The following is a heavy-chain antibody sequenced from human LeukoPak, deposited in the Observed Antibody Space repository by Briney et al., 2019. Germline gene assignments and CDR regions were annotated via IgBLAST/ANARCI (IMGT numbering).Heavy chain of an antibody. CDR1: GFTFSSYA. Sequence: PGGSLRLSCAASGFTFSSYAMHWVRQAPGKGLEWVAFIRYDGSNKYYADSVKGRFTISRDNSKNTLYLQMNSLRAEDTAVYYCAKEWHHSSTFDYWGQGTLVTVSS. CDR2: IRYDGSNK. V-gene: IGHV3-30*02. D-gene: IGHD6-13*01. J-gene: IGHJ4*02. CDR3: AKEWHHSSTFDY.